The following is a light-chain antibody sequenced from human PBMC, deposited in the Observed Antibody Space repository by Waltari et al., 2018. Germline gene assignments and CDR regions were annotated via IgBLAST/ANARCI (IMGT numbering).Light chain of an antibody. CDR3: QHYVRLPAT. CDR1: QSGGGT. V-gene: IGKV3-20*01. J-gene: IGKJ1*01. CDR2: GAS. Sequence: EIVLTQSPGPLSLSPGDRATPSCWARQSGGGTLAWYQQKPGQAPRLLIYGASSRATGIPDRFSGSGSGTEFSLTISRLEPEDFAVYYCQHYVRLPATFGQGTKVEIK.